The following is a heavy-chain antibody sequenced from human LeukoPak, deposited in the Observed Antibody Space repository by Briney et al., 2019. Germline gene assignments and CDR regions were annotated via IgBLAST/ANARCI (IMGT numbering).Heavy chain of an antibody. CDR1: GFTFSRYC. V-gene: IGHV3-74*01. J-gene: IGHJ4*02. CDR2: INSDGSST. CDR3: TRVFVGDEYSSSGY. Sequence: GGSLRLSCAASGFTFSRYCMHWVRQAPGKGLVWVSRINSDGSSTTYADSVKGRFTISRDNAKNTLYLQMNSLKVEDTAVYYCTRVFVGDEYSSSGYWGQGTLVTVSS. D-gene: IGHD6-13*01.